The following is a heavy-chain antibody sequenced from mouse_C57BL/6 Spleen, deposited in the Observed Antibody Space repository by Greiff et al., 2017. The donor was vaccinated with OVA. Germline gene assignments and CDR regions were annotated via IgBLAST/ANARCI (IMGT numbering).Heavy chain of an antibody. CDR2: ISSGGSYT. CDR3: ARGGGLKDYFDY. J-gene: IGHJ2*01. Sequence: EVQLVESGGDLVKPGGSLKLSCAASGFTFSSYGMSWVRQTPDKRLEWVATISSGGSYTYYPDSVKGRFTISRDNAKNTLYLQMSSLKSEDTARYYCARGGGLKDYFDYWGQGTTLTVSS. V-gene: IGHV5-6*01. D-gene: IGHD1-3*01. CDR1: GFTFSSYG.